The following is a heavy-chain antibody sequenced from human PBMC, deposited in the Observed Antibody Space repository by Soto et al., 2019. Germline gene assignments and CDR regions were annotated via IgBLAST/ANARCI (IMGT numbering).Heavy chain of an antibody. D-gene: IGHD2-15*01. CDR1: GFTFSAYA. J-gene: IGHJ6*02. CDR3: ARDWDIVILSVPIPNYNYGMDV. CDR2: ISSMSDTL. V-gene: IGHV3-48*02. Sequence: PVGSLRLSCEVSGFTFSAYAMNWVRQAPGKGLEWVSYISSMSDTLYYADSVKVRFTISRDNAKNSVYLQVNNLRDEDTAVYYCARDWDIVILSVPIPNYNYGMDVWGQGTTVTVSS.